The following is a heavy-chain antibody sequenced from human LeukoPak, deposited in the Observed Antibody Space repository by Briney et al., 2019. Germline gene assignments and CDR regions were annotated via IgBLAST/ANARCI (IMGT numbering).Heavy chain of an antibody. J-gene: IGHJ4*02. CDR3: ARDTLGSGSSSVLFLFDY. Sequence: ASVTVSCKASGYTFTGYYMHWVRQAPGQGLEWMGWINPNSGGTNYAQKFQGRVTMTRDTSISTAYMELSRLRSDDTAVYYCARDTLGSGSSSVLFLFDYWGQGTLVTVSS. CDR1: GYTFTGYY. V-gene: IGHV1-2*02. CDR2: INPNSGGT. D-gene: IGHD1-26*01.